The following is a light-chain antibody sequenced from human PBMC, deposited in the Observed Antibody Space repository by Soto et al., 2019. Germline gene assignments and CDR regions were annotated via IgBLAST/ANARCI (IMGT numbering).Light chain of an antibody. CDR2: EDN. Sequence: NFMLTQPHSVSNSPGKTITISCTGTGGKIASNYVQWYQQRPGSAPTPVIYEDNHRPSGVPDRFSASIDTSTNSASLVISGLTVEDDAYYYCQSYDTNSFYVFGTGTKVTVL. J-gene: IGLJ1*01. V-gene: IGLV6-57*02. CDR1: GGKIASNY. CDR3: QSYDTNSFYV.